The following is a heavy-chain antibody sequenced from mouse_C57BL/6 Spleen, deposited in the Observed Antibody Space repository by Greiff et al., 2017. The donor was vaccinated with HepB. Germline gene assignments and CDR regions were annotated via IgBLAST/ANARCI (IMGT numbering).Heavy chain of an antibody. V-gene: IGHV14-4*01. CDR1: GFNIKDDY. Sequence: VQLQQSGAEFVRPGASVKLSCTASGFNIKDDYMHWVKQRPEQGLEWIGWIDPENGDTEYASKFQGKATITADTSSNTAYLQLSSLTSEDTAVYYCTRDDGYYDAMDYWGQGTSVTVSS. J-gene: IGHJ4*01. CDR2: IDPENGDT. D-gene: IGHD2-3*01. CDR3: TRDDGYYDAMDY.